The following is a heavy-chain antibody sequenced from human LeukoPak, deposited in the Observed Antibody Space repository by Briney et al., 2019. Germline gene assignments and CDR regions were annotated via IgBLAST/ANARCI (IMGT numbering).Heavy chain of an antibody. J-gene: IGHJ4*02. CDR1: GFTFSSYS. CDR3: AMGRDGYNYVNY. Sequence: AGGSLRLSRAASGFTFSSYSMKWVRQAPGKGLEWVSSISSSSSYIYYADSVKGRFTISRDNAKNSLYLQMNSLRAEDTAVYYCAMGRDGYNYVNYWGQGTLVTVSS. CDR2: ISSSSSYI. D-gene: IGHD5-24*01. V-gene: IGHV3-21*01.